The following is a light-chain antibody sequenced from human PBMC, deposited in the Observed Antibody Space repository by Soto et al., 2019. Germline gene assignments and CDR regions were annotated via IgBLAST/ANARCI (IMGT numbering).Light chain of an antibody. J-gene: IGLJ2*01. CDR3: QSYDSSLSGGV. CDR1: SSNIGAGYD. CDR2: GNG. V-gene: IGLV1-40*01. Sequence: QSVLTQPPSVSGAPGQRVTISCTGSSSNIGAGYDVHWYQQLPGRAPKLLIYGNGNRPSGVPDRFSGSNSGTSASLAITGLQAEDEADYYCQSYDSSLSGGVFGGGTKLTVL.